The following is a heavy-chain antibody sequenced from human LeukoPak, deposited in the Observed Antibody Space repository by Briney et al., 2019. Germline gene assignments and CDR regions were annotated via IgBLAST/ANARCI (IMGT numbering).Heavy chain of an antibody. CDR2: IYHSGST. V-gene: IGHV4-30-2*05. CDR1: GGSISSGGYS. Sequence: TSQTLSLTCAVSGGSISSGGYSWSWIRQPPGKGLEWIGYIYHSGSTYYNPSLKSRVTISVDTSKNQFSLKLSSVTAADTAVYYCARARVVPAAIVWFDPWGQGTLVTVSS. J-gene: IGHJ5*02. CDR3: ARARVVPAAIVWFDP. D-gene: IGHD2-2*01.